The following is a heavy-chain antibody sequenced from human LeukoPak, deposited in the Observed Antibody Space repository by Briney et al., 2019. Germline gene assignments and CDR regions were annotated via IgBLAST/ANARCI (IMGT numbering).Heavy chain of an antibody. CDR1: GFTVSSNY. J-gene: IGHJ4*02. Sequence: GGSLRLSCAASGFTVSSNYMSWVRQAPGKGLEWVSVIYSGGSTYYADSVKGRFTTSRDNSKNTVYLQMNSLKTEDTAVYYCSRDVLSSSNWSFDNWGQGTLVTVSS. V-gene: IGHV3-53*01. CDR3: SRDVLSSSNWSFDN. D-gene: IGHD6-13*01. CDR2: IYSGGST.